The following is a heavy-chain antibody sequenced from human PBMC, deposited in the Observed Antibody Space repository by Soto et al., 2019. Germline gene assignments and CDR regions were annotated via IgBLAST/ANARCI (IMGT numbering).Heavy chain of an antibody. V-gene: IGHV1-2*02. CDR2: INPTTGGT. J-gene: IGHJ4*02. Sequence: ASVKVSCKASGYTLTGNYMHWVRQAPGQGLEWMALINPTTGGTNYAQKFQGRVTMTWDTSISTAYMELTRLTSDDTAIYYCARGYCSSIGCSHYFDFWGQGTLVTVSS. CDR3: ARGYCSSIGCSHYFDF. D-gene: IGHD2-2*01. CDR1: GYTLTGNY.